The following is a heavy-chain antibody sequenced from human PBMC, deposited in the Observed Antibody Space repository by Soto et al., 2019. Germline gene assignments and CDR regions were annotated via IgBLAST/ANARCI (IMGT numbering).Heavy chain of an antibody. V-gene: IGHV3-23*01. CDR2: ISGSGGST. J-gene: IGHJ4*02. D-gene: IGHD2-15*01. CDR3: AKWGEVRGYCSGGSCPDPCCYD. CDR1: GFTFSSYA. Sequence: RRLSCAASGFTFSSYAMSWVRQAPGKGLEWVSAISGSGGSTYYADSVKGRFTISRDNSKNTLYLQMNSLRAEDTAVYYCAKWGEVRGYCSGGSCPDPCCYDWGQGTRVTVSS.